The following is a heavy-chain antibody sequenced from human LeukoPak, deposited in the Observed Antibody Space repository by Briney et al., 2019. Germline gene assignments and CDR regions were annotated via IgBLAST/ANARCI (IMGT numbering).Heavy chain of an antibody. Sequence: ASVKVSCKASGYTFTSYYMHWVRQAPGQGLEWMGIINPSGGSTSYAQKFQGRVTMTTDTSTSTAYMELRSLRSDDTAVYYCARDNLLSPNSGRRFDYWGQGTLVTVSS. CDR1: GYTFTSYY. CDR2: INPSGGST. CDR3: ARDNLLSPNSGRRFDY. V-gene: IGHV1-46*01. J-gene: IGHJ4*02. D-gene: IGHD1-26*01.